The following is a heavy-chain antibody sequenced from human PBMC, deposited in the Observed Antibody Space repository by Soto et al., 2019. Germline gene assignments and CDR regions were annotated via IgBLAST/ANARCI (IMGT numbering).Heavy chain of an antibody. D-gene: IGHD6-13*01. J-gene: IGHJ4*02. Sequence: GGSLRLSCAASGFTFSSYWMSWVRQAPGKGLEWVANIKQDGSEKSYVDSVQGRFTISRDNAKNSLYLQMNSLRAEDTAVYYCARGGPARRIAAAAEGTPFDYWGQGTLVTVSS. CDR2: IKQDGSEK. V-gene: IGHV3-7*01. CDR3: ARGGPARRIAAAAEGTPFDY. CDR1: GFTFSSYW.